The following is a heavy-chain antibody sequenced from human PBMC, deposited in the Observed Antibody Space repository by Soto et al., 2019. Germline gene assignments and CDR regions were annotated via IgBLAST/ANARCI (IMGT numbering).Heavy chain of an antibody. D-gene: IGHD2-15*01. J-gene: IGHJ4*02. CDR1: GGSFSGYY. Sequence: SETLSLTCAVYGGSFSGYYWSWIRQPPGKGLEWIGEINHSGSTNYNPSLKSRVTISGDTSKNRFLLKLSFVTAADTAVYYCARGLYCSGGSCYPKRVFLDYWGQGTLVTVSS. CDR2: INHSGST. V-gene: IGHV4-34*01. CDR3: ARGLYCSGGSCYPKRVFLDY.